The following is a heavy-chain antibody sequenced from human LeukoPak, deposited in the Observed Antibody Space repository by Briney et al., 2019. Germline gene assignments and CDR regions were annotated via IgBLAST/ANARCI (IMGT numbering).Heavy chain of an antibody. CDR3: AKDINNGVAAAGMIDY. CDR1: GFTFDDFT. V-gene: IGHV3-43*01. Sequence: GGSLRLPCAASGFTFDDFTMHWVRQAPGKGLEWVSLISWDGGSTYYADSVKGRFTISGDNSKNSLYLQMNSLRTEDTALYYCAKDINNGVAAAGMIDYWGQGTLVTVSS. D-gene: IGHD6-13*01. J-gene: IGHJ4*02. CDR2: ISWDGGST.